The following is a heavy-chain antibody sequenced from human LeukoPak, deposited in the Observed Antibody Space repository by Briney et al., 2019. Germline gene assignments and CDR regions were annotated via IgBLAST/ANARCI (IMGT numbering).Heavy chain of an antibody. CDR1: GGSISSGGYS. D-gene: IGHD1-20*01. Sequence: SETLSLTCAVSGGSISSGGYSWSWIRQPPGKGLEWIGYIYHSGSTNYNPSLKSRVTMSVDTSKNQFSLKLSSVTAADTAVYYCARAGDRITGTRYYFDYWGQGTLVTVSS. CDR3: ARAGDRITGTRYYFDY. J-gene: IGHJ4*02. CDR2: IYHSGST. V-gene: IGHV4-30-2*01.